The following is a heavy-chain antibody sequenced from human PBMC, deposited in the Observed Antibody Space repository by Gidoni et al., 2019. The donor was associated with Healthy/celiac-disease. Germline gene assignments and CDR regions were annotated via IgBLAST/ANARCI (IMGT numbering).Heavy chain of an antibody. Sequence: QVQLVQSGAEVTKPGSSVQVSCKASGGTFSSYTISWVRQAPGQGLEWMGRIIPILGIANYAQKFQGRVTITADKSTSTAYMELSSLRSEDTAVYYCASFFHDSAVGYWGQGTLVTVSS. CDR1: GGTFSSYT. D-gene: IGHD1-1*01. CDR2: IIPILGIA. J-gene: IGHJ4*02. V-gene: IGHV1-69*02. CDR3: ASFFHDSAVGY.